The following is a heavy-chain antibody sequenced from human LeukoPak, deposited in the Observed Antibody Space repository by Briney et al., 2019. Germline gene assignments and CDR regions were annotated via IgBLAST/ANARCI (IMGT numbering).Heavy chain of an antibody. CDR3: ARVPRLLYYFDY. CDR2: IIPIFGTA. Sequence: VASVTVSCKASGGTFSSYAISWVRQAPGQGLEWMGGIIPIFGTANYAQKFQGRVTITADESTSTAYMELSSLRSEDTAVYYCARVPRLLYYFDYWGQGTLVTVSS. J-gene: IGHJ4*02. CDR1: GGTFSSYA. V-gene: IGHV1-69*13. D-gene: IGHD2-15*01.